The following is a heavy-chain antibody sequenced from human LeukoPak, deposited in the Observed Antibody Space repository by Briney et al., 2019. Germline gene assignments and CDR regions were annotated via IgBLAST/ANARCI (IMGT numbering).Heavy chain of an antibody. CDR3: ARGVVVVAATYGWFDP. V-gene: IGHV3-21*01. J-gene: IGHJ5*02. Sequence: GGSLRLPCAASGFTFSSYSMNWVRQAPGKGLEWVSSISSSSSYIYYADSVKGRFTISRDNAKNSLYLQMNSLRAEDTAVYYCARGVVVVAATYGWFDPWGQGTLVTVSS. D-gene: IGHD2-15*01. CDR2: ISSSSSYI. CDR1: GFTFSSYS.